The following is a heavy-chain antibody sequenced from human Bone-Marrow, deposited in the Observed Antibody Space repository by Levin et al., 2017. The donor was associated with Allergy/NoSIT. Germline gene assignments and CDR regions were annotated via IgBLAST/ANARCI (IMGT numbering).Heavy chain of an antibody. CDR2: ISGSGGST. V-gene: IGHV3-23*01. Sequence: GESLKISCAASGFTFSSYAMSWVRQAPGKGLEWVSAISGSGGSTYYADSVKGRFTISRDNSKNTLYLQMNSLRAEDTAVYYCAKDRRSWRELRHSYQGTDYWGQGTLVTVSS. J-gene: IGHJ4*02. CDR1: GFTFSSYA. CDR3: AKDRRSWRELRHSYQGTDY. D-gene: IGHD1-26*01.